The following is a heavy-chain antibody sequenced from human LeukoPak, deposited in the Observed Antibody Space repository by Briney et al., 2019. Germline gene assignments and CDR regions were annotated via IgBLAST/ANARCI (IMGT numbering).Heavy chain of an antibody. D-gene: IGHD6-13*01. J-gene: IGHJ3*02. CDR2: IYHSGST. CDR3: TFLRGAAGHDAFDI. CDR1: GFTFSSYSM. V-gene: IGHV4-4*02. Sequence: GSLRLSCAASGFTFSSYSMNWVRQPPGKGLEWIGEIYHSGSTNYNPSPKSRVTISVDKSKNQFSLKLSSVTAADTAVYYCTFLRGAAGHDAFDIWGQGTMVTVSS.